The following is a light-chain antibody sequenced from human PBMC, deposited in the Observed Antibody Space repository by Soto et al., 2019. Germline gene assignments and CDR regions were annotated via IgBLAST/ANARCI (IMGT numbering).Light chain of an antibody. J-gene: IGKJ4*01. CDR3: QQYSKWPLT. Sequence: EIVMTQSPATLSVSPGERVTLSCRASQSVSSYLAWYQQKPGQAPRLLIYGASTGATGIPARFSGSGFGTEFILTISSLQSEDFAVYYCQQYSKWPLTFGGGTKVEIK. CDR2: GAS. V-gene: IGKV3-15*01. CDR1: QSVSSY.